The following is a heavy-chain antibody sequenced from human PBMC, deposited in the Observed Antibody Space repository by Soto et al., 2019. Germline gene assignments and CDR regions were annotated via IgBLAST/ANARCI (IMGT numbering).Heavy chain of an antibody. J-gene: IGHJ3*02. Sequence: EVQLVESGGGLVQPGGSLRLSCAASGFTFTSYSMNWVRQAPGKGLEWVSYIRGTTHYADSVKGRFTISRDNARSSLYLQMNSLRADDTAVYYCARDDSFACDIWGQGTMVTVSS. CDR3: ARDDSFACDI. V-gene: IGHV3-48*01. D-gene: IGHD2-21*01. CDR1: GFTFTSYS. CDR2: IRGTT.